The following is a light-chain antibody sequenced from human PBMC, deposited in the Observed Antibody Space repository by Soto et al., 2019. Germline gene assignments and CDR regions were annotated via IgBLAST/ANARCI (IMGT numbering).Light chain of an antibody. V-gene: IGKV3-20*01. J-gene: IGKJ2*01. CDR3: QQYGSSVYT. CDR1: QSVSSSF. Sequence: EIVLTQSPGTLSLSPGERATLSCRASQSVSSSFLSWYQQKPGQAPRLLIYGASSRATGIPDRFSGSGSGTDFTLTISRLAPEDIALYYCQQYGSSVYTFGHGTKLDIK. CDR2: GAS.